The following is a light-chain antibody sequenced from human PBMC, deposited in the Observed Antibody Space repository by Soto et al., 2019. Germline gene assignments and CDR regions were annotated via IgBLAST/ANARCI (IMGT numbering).Light chain of an antibody. CDR2: GAS. CDR1: QGVSSN. Sequence: EIVMTQSPATLSVSPGERATLSCRASQGVSSNLAWYQQKPGQAPRLLIYGASTRATGIPARFSGSGSGTEFTLTISSLQSADFAVYYCQQYNNWLWTFGQGTKVAIK. V-gene: IGKV3-15*01. J-gene: IGKJ1*01. CDR3: QQYNNWLWT.